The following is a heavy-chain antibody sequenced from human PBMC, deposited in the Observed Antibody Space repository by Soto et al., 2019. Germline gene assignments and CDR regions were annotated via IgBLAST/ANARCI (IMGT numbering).Heavy chain of an antibody. CDR1: GGTFSSYT. CDR3: ARAIAARDHDAFDI. J-gene: IGHJ3*02. CDR2: IIPILGIA. D-gene: IGHD6-6*01. Sequence: VKVACKASGGTFSSYTISWVRQAPGQGLEWMGRIIPILGIANCAQKFQGRVTITADKSTSTAYMELSSLRSEDTAVYYCARAIAARDHDAFDIWGQGTMVTVSS. V-gene: IGHV1-69*02.